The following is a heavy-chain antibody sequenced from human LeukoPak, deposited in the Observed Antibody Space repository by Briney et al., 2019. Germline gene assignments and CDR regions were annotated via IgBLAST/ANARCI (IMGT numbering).Heavy chain of an antibody. Sequence: ASVKVSCKASGYTFTSYGISWVREAPGQGLEWMGWISAYNGNTNYAQKLQGRVTMTTDTSTSTAYMELRSLRSDDTAVYYCARDDYDIFTGYNYYYYGMDVWGQGTTVTVSS. CDR2: ISAYNGNT. J-gene: IGHJ6*02. CDR1: GYTFTSYG. D-gene: IGHD3-9*01. CDR3: ARDDYDIFTGYNYYYYGMDV. V-gene: IGHV1-18*01.